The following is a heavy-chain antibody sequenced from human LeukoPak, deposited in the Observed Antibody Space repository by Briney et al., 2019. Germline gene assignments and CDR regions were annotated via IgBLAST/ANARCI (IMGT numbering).Heavy chain of an antibody. CDR2: IYSGGST. V-gene: IGHV3-53*01. CDR1: GFTVSSNY. CDR3: ASGLRHDAFDI. J-gene: IGHJ3*02. Sequence: PGGSLRLSCAASGFTVSSNYMSWVRQAPGKGLEWVSVIYSGGSTYYADSVKGRFTISRDNSKNTLYLQMNSLRAEDTAVYYCASGLRHDAFDIWGQGTMVTVSS.